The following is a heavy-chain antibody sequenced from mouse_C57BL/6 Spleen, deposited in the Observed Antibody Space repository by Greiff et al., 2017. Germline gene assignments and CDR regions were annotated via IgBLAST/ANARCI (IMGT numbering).Heavy chain of an antibody. V-gene: IGHV1-15*01. CDR3: NYGSSYYFDY. J-gene: IGHJ2*01. CDR1: GYTFTDYE. Sequence: QVHVKQSGAELVRPGASVTLSCKASGYTFTDYEMHWVKQTPVHGLEWIGAIDPETGGTAYNQKFKGKAILTADKSSSTAYMELRSLTSEDSAVYYCNYGSSYYFDYWGQGTTLTVSS. CDR2: IDPETGGT. D-gene: IGHD1-1*01.